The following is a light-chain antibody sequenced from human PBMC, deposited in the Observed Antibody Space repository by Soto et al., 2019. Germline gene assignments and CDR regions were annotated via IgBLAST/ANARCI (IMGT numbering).Light chain of an antibody. CDR2: EGS. J-gene: IGLJ1*01. CDR3: CLYAGSSTPYV. V-gene: IGLV2-23*01. Sequence: QSALTQPASVSGSPGQSITISCTGTSSDVGSYNLVSWYQQHPGKAPKLMIYEGSKRPSGVSNRFSGSKSGNTASLTISGLQDDDEADYYCCLYAGSSTPYVFGTGTKLTVL. CDR1: SSDVGSYNL.